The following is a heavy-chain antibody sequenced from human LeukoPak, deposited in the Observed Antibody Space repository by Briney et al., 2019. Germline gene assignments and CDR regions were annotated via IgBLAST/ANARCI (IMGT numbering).Heavy chain of an antibody. J-gene: IGHJ6*02. V-gene: IGHV1-69*04. Sequence: SVKLSCTASGGTFSSYAISWVRQAPGQGLEWMGRIIPILGIANYAQKFQGRVTITADKSTSTAYMELSSLRSEDTAVYYCARDRDIVVVPAAISGYYYYGMDVWGQGTTVTVSS. CDR1: GGTFSSYA. CDR3: ARDRDIVVVPAAISGYYYYGMDV. D-gene: IGHD2-2*02. CDR2: IIPILGIA.